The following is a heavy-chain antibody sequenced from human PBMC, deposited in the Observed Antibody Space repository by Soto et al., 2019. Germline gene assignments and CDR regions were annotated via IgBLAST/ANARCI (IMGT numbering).Heavy chain of an antibody. J-gene: IGHJ3*02. D-gene: IGHD2-15*01. CDR2: ISGSSSHT. Sequence: PGGSLRLSCAASGFIFSTYSMSWIRQAPGKGLEWVSYISGSSSHTNYADSVKGRFTISRDNAKNSLYLQMNSLRAEDTAMYYCARDLRRSREDVTVGAFDIWGQGTMVTVSS. CDR3: ARDLRRSREDVTVGAFDI. V-gene: IGHV3-11*05. CDR1: GFIFSTYS.